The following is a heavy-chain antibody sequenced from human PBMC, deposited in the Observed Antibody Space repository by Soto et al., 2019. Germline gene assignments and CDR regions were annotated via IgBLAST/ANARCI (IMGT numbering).Heavy chain of an antibody. J-gene: IGHJ6*02. CDR2: IYPGDSDT. D-gene: IGHD4-4*01. V-gene: IGHV5-51*01. Sequence: GESLKISCNGSGYSFTSYWIGWVRQMPWKGLEWMGIIYPGDSDTRYSPSFQGQVTISADKSISTAYLQWSSLKASDTAMYYCARQMATVTFSYYYGMDVWGQGTTVTVSS. CDR1: GYSFTSYW. CDR3: ARQMATVTFSYYYGMDV.